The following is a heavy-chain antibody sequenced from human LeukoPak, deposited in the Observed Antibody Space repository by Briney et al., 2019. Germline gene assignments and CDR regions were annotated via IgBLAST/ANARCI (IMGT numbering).Heavy chain of an antibody. Sequence: GGSLRLSCAASGSTFSSYAMSWVRQAPGKGLEWVSAISGSGGSTYYADSVKGRFTISRDNSKNTLYLQMNSLRAEDTAVYYCAKDLGYSSGWPFDYWGQGTLVTVSS. CDR1: GSTFSSYA. D-gene: IGHD6-19*01. CDR2: ISGSGGST. V-gene: IGHV3-23*01. J-gene: IGHJ4*02. CDR3: AKDLGYSSGWPFDY.